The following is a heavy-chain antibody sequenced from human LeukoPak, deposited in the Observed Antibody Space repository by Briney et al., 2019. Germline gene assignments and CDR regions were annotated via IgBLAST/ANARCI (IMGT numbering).Heavy chain of an antibody. CDR3: ARDTSIAARRGWFDP. J-gene: IGHJ5*02. Sequence: GASVKVSCKASGYTFTDCYMHWVRQAPGQGLEWMGWINPKTGDTNSAQKFQGRVTMTRDTSINMAYLELSRLRSDDTAVYYCARDTSIAARRGWFDPWGQGTLVTVSS. CDR1: GYTFTDCY. V-gene: IGHV1-2*02. CDR2: INPKTGDT. D-gene: IGHD6-6*01.